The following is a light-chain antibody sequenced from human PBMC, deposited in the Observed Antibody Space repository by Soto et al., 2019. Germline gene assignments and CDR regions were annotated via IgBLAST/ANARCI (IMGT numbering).Light chain of an antibody. CDR3: SSYTSSSTVV. J-gene: IGLJ2*01. V-gene: IGLV2-14*01. CDR1: SSDVGGYNY. CDR2: DVS. Sequence: QAVVTQPASVSRSPGQSITISCTGTSSDVGGYNYVSWYQQHPGKAPKLMIYDVSNRPSGVSNRFSGSKSGNTASLTISGLQAEDEADYYCSSYTSSSTVVFGGGTKLTVL.